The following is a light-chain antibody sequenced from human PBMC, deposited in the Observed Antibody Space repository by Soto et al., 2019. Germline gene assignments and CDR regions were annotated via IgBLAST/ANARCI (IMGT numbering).Light chain of an antibody. V-gene: IGLV1-44*01. Sequence: QSVLTQPPSASGTPGQRVTISCSGSSSSIGSNSVKWYQQLPETAPRLLIYGYNQRPSGVPERFSASKSGTSASLAISGLQSEDEADYYCAAWDDRLKDLILGGGPKVTVL. CDR2: GYN. CDR1: SSSIGSNS. J-gene: IGLJ2*01. CDR3: AAWDDRLKDLI.